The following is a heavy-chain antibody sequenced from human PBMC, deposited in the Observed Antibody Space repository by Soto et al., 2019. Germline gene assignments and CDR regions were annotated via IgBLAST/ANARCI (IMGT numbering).Heavy chain of an antibody. CDR1: GFTFRNYA. Sequence: GGSLRLSCAASGFTFRNYAMHWVRQAPGKGLEWVVVISYDGSKKYYADSLEGRFTISRDNSNNTLYLQMNSLTDEDTAVYYCVRAPGSATVTTSYVDYWGQGILVTVSS. CDR3: VRAPGSATVTTSYVDY. D-gene: IGHD4-17*01. V-gene: IGHV3-30*03. J-gene: IGHJ4*02. CDR2: ISYDGSKK.